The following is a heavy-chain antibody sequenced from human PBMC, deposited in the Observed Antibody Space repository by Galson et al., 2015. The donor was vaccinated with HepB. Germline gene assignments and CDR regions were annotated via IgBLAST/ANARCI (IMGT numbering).Heavy chain of an antibody. D-gene: IGHD6-19*01. CDR3: ARVCSSGWFDP. CDR1: GFTFSSYS. J-gene: IGHJ5*02. CDR2: ISSSSSTI. Sequence: SLRLSCAASGFTFSSYSMNWVRQAPGKGLEWVSYISSSSSTIYYADSVKGRFTISRDNAKNPLYLQMNSLRDEDTAVYYCARVCSSGWFDPWGQGTLVTVSS. V-gene: IGHV3-48*02.